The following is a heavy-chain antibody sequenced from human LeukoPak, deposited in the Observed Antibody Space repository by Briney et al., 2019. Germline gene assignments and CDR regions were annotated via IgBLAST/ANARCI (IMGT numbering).Heavy chain of an antibody. CDR3: ARDLLYFDSSGPGYFDL. CDR1: GFTFSSYS. Sequence: GGSLRLSCAAFGFTFSSYSMNWVRQAPGKGLEWVSSISSSSSYIYYADSVKGRFTISRDNAKYSLYLQMNSLRAEDTAVYYCARDLLYFDSSGPGYFDLWGRGTLVTVSS. J-gene: IGHJ2*01. D-gene: IGHD3-22*01. CDR2: ISSSSSYI. V-gene: IGHV3-21*01.